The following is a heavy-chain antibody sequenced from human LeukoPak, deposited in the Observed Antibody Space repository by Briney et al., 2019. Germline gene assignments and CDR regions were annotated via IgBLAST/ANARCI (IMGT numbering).Heavy chain of an antibody. J-gene: IGHJ4*02. CDR3: ANLPL. CDR2: ISYDGSNK. CDR1: GFTFSNYG. Sequence: GRSLILSCATSGFTFSNYGMHWVRQAPGKGLEWVAVISYDGSNKYYADSVKGRFTISRDNSKNTLYLQMNSLRPEDAAVYYCANLPLWGQGTLVTVSS. V-gene: IGHV3-30*18.